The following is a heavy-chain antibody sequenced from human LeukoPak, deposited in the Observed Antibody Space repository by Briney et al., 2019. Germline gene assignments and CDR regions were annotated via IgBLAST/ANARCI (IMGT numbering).Heavy chain of an antibody. CDR1: GFAFSSDW. Sequence: GGSLRLSCVASGFAFSSDWMTRVRQAPGKGLEGLANIKEDGSAKYYVDSVKGRFINSRDNAKNSLYLQMNSLTVEDTAVYFCARDHNDGYNFYWGQGAVVTVSS. V-gene: IGHV3-7*01. CDR2: IKEDGSAK. J-gene: IGHJ4*02. D-gene: IGHD3-22*01. CDR3: ARDHNDGYNFY.